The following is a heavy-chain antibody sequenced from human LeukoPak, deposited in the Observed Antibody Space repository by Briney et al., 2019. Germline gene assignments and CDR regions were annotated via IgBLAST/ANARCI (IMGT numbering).Heavy chain of an antibody. CDR2: ISSSGSNT. V-gene: IGHV3-23*01. J-gene: IGHJ4*02. Sequence: GGSLRLSCAASGFTFSSYEMNWVRQAPGKGLEWVSYISSSGSNTYYADSVKGRFTISRDNSKNTLSLQMNSLRAEDTAVYYCANVYFFGSGSFESRYFDYWGQGTLVTVSS. CDR1: GFTFSSYE. CDR3: ANVYFFGSGSFESRYFDY. D-gene: IGHD3-10*01.